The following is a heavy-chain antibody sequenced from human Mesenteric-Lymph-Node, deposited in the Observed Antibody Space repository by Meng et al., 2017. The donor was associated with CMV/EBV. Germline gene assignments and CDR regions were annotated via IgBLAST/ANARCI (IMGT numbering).Heavy chain of an antibody. Sequence: GSLKISCKGSGYSFTSYWISWVRQAPGQGLEWMGWISAYNGNTNYAQKLQGRVTMTTDTSTSTAYMELRSLRSDDTAVYYCAREFRQLPSDYWGQGTLVTVSS. J-gene: IGHJ4*02. V-gene: IGHV1-18*04. CDR1: GYSFTSYW. D-gene: IGHD6-6*01. CDR3: AREFRQLPSDY. CDR2: ISAYNGNT.